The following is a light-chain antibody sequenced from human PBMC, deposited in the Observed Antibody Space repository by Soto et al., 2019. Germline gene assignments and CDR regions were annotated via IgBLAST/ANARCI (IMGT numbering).Light chain of an antibody. CDR3: QVWLSGRDNHVT. V-gene: IGLV3-21*04. CDR1: DIGSKS. CDR2: YDR. Sequence: SYELTQPPSVSVAPGKTATITCGGDDIGSKSVHWYQRKPGQAPVLVISYDRDRPSGIPERVSGSNSGNTATLTISRVEAGDEADYYCQVWLSGRDNHVTFGGGTKLTVL. J-gene: IGLJ2*01.